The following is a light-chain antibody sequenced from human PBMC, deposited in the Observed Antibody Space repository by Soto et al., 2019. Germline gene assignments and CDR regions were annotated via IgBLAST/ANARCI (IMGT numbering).Light chain of an antibody. CDR1: ISDVGGYNY. CDR2: EVS. V-gene: IGLV2-14*03. J-gene: IGLJ1*01. Sequence: QSVLTQPASLSGSPGQSITISCTGTISDVGGYNYVSWYQQHPGKGPKLMIYEVSNRPSGVSNRFSGSKSGNTATLTISGLQAEDEADYYCSSYTSTTTRVFRTGTKVTVL. CDR3: SSYTSTTTRV.